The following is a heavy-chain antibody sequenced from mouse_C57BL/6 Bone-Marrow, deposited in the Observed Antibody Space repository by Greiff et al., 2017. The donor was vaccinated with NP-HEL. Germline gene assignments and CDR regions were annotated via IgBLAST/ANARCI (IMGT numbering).Heavy chain of an antibody. Sequence: QVQLQQPGAELVMPGASVKLSCKASGYTFTSYWMHWVKQRPGQGLEWIGAIDPSDSYTNYNQKFKGKSTLTVDKSSSTAYMQLSSRTSEDSAVYYCAIEGPYPYYFDYWGQGTTLTVSS. J-gene: IGHJ2*01. D-gene: IGHD2-10*01. CDR1: GYTFTSYW. CDR2: IDPSDSYT. CDR3: AIEGPYPYYFDY. V-gene: IGHV1-69*01.